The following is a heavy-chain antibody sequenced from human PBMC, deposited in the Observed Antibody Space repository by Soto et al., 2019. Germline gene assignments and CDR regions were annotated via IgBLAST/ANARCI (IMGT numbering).Heavy chain of an antibody. J-gene: IGHJ6*02. V-gene: IGHV1-69*13. CDR2: IIPIFGTD. D-gene: IGHD3-22*01. Sequence: SVKVSCKASGGTFSSYAISWVRQAPGQGLEWMVGIIPIFGTDNYAQKVQRRATITADESTSTAYMELSSLRSEDTAVYYCARARPTANYYDSSGYYFSGMDVWGQGTXVTVSS. CDR3: ARARPTANYYDSSGYYFSGMDV. CDR1: GGTFSSYA.